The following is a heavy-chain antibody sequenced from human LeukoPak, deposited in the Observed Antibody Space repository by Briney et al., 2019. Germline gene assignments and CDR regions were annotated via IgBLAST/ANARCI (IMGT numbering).Heavy chain of an antibody. CDR3: ARESGYYFDY. CDR1: GFTFSDYA. CDR2: IGYDGSNK. Sequence: PGGSLRLSCAASGFTFSDYAMHWVRQAPGKGLEWVTFIGYDGSNKYYADSVKGRFTISRDNSKNTLYLQMNSLRAEDTAVYYCARESGYYFDYWGQGTLVTVSS. V-gene: IGHV3-30*02. D-gene: IGHD3-3*01. J-gene: IGHJ4*02.